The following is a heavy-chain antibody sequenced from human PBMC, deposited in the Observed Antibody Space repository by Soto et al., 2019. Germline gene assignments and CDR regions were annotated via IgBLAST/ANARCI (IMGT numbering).Heavy chain of an antibody. Sequence: GGSLRLSXAASGFTFSTYWMHWVRQAPGKGLVWVSRLDNDGTNTRYADSVKGRFTVSRDNGKNTVYLQMDSLRAEDTAVYYCARDGGTYFDYWGQGTLVTVSS. CDR1: GFTFSTYW. CDR2: LDNDGTNT. CDR3: ARDGGTYFDY. D-gene: IGHD3-16*01. J-gene: IGHJ4*02. V-gene: IGHV3-74*01.